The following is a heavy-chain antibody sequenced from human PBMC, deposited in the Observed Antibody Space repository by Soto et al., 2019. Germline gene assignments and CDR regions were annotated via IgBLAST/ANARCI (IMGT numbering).Heavy chain of an antibody. J-gene: IGHJ4*02. CDR3: TRLNYYDTSGYPYFFDY. D-gene: IGHD3-22*01. CDR2: VHYVGTT. Sequence: SETLSLTCTVSGGSVRSDGYYWSWIRQPPGKGLEWIGYVHYVGTTKYNPSHKSRVTISVDTSKKQFSLNLRSVTAADTAVYYCTRLNYYDTSGYPYFFDYWGQGAPVTVSS. V-gene: IGHV4-61*08. CDR1: GGSVRSDGYY.